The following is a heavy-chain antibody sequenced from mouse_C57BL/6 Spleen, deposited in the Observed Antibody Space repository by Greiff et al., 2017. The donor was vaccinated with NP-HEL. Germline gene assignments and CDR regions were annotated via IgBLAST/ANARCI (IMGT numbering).Heavy chain of an antibody. D-gene: IGHD1-1*01. J-gene: IGHJ2*01. V-gene: IGHV1-61*01. Sequence: VQLQQSGAELVRPGSSVKLSCKASGYTFTSYWMDWVKQRPGQGLEWIGNIYPSDSETHYNQKFKDKATLTVDKSSSTAYMQLSSLTSEDSAVYYCARSDTTVVAFDYWGQGTTLTVSS. CDR3: ARSDTTVVAFDY. CDR1: GYTFTSYW. CDR2: IYPSDSET.